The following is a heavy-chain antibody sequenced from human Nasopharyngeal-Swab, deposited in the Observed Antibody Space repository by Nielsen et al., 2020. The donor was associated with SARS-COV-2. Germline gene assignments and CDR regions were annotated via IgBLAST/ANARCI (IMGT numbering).Heavy chain of an antibody. D-gene: IGHD2-2*01. CDR3: AREGDIVVVPSPAGFDP. Sequence: SVKVSCKASGYTFTSYAMNWVRQAPVQGLEWMGWINTNTGNPTYAQGFTGRFVFSLDTSVSTADLQISSLKAEDTAVYYCAREGDIVVVPSPAGFDPWGQGTLVTVSS. CDR2: INTNTGNP. CDR1: GYTFTSYA. J-gene: IGHJ5*02. V-gene: IGHV7-4-1*02.